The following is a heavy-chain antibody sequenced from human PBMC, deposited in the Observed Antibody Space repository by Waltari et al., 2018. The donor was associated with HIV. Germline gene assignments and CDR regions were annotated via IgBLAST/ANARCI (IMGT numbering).Heavy chain of an antibody. CDR2: LSASGGST. D-gene: IGHD4-4*01. CDR3: TKKGTTVTSGADY. J-gene: IGHJ4*02. V-gene: IGHV3-23*01. Sequence: GQLLESGGGLVQPGGSLKLSCAASGFTFSSYAMSWVRQAPGKGLEWVSSLSASGGSTYYADSVKGRFTFSRDNSKNTLYLQMNSLRVEDTALYYCTKKGTTVTSGADYWGQGAQVTVSS. CDR1: GFTFSSYA.